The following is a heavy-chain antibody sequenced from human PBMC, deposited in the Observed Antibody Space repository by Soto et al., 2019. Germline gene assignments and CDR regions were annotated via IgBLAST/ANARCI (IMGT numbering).Heavy chain of an antibody. V-gene: IGHV3-21*04. Sequence: PGGSLRLSCAASGFTFSSYSMNWVRQAPGKGLEWVSSISSSSSYIYYADSVKGRFTISRDNAKNSLYLQMNSLRAEDTALYYCAKDLWELLTHTIDYWGQGTLVTVSS. CDR1: GFTFSSYS. J-gene: IGHJ4*02. CDR2: ISSSSSYI. D-gene: IGHD1-26*01. CDR3: AKDLWELLTHTIDY.